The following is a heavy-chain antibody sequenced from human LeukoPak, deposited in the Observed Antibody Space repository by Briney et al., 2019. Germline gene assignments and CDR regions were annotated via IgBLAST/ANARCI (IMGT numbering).Heavy chain of an antibody. CDR2: IYPGDSDT. CDR1: GYSFTSYW. D-gene: IGHD1-1*01. Sequence: GEALKVSFKGSGYSFTSYWIGWVRQMPGKGLEWMGIIYPGDSDTRYSPSFQGQVTISADKSISTAYLQWSSLKASDTAMYYCARGPGGTGTGGDWFDPWGQGTLVTVSS. J-gene: IGHJ5*02. V-gene: IGHV5-51*01. CDR3: ARGPGGTGTGGDWFDP.